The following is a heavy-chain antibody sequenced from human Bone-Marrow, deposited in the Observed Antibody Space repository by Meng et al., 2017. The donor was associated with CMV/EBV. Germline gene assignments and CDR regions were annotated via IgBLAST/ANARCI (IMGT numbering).Heavy chain of an antibody. Sequence: ASVKVSCKASGYTFTDYYMHWVRQAPGQGLEWMGWINPNSGGTNYAQKFRGRVTMTRHMSITTAYMELSRLRSDDTAVYYCARDPVLPAALDYWGQGTLVTVSS. V-gene: IGHV1-2*02. CDR1: GYTFTDYY. CDR2: INPNSGGT. CDR3: ARDPVLPAALDY. D-gene: IGHD2-2*01. J-gene: IGHJ4*02.